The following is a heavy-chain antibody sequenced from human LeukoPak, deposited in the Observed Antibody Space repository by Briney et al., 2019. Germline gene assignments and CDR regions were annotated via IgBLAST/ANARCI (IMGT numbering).Heavy chain of an antibody. D-gene: IGHD2-21*01. CDR1: GYTLIEFF. CDR3: ATVDTYYSPHFDL. CDR2: FDPEDGET. V-gene: IGHV1-24*01. J-gene: IGHJ4*02. Sequence: ASVKVSCKVSGYTLIEFFMHWVRQAPGKGLEGMGGFDPEDGETIYAQKFQGRITMTDDTSTDTAYMEVRSLRSEDTAVYYCATVDTYYSPHFDLWGQGTLVTVSS.